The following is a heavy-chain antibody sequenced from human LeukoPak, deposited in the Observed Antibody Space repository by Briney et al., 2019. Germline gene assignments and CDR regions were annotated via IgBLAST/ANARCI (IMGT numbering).Heavy chain of an antibody. J-gene: IGHJ5*02. CDR1: GYTFTSYD. Sequence: GASVKVSCKASGYTFTSYDINWVRQATGQGLEWMGWMNPNSGNTGYAQKFQGRVTMTRNTSISTAYMELSSLRSEDTAVYYCARGRSVIVLISHRSSSRVHTFDPWGQGTLVTVSS. CDR3: ARGRSVIVLISHRSSSRVHTFDP. V-gene: IGHV1-8*01. CDR2: MNPNSGNT. D-gene: IGHD2/OR15-2a*01.